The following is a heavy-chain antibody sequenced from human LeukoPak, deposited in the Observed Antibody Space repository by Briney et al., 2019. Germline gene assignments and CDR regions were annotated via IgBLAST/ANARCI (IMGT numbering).Heavy chain of an antibody. CDR3: ARDSRGFYYGYNWFDP. D-gene: IGHD3-22*01. CDR2: INPNSGDT. Sequence: ASVKVSCKASGYTFTGYYMHWVRQAPGQGLEWMGWINPNSGDTKYSQKFQGRVTMTRDTSISTAYMELSRLRSDDTAMYYCARDSRGFYYGYNWFDPWGQGTLVTVSS. V-gene: IGHV1-2*02. CDR1: GYTFTGYY. J-gene: IGHJ5*02.